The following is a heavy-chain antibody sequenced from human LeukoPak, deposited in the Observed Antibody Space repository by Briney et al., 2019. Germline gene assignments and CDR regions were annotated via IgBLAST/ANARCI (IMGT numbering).Heavy chain of an antibody. CDR3: ARATWDPNYYYYMDV. CDR2: ISSSSYI. V-gene: IGHV3-21*01. J-gene: IGHJ6*03. CDR1: GFTFSSYT. D-gene: IGHD1-26*01. Sequence: PGGSLRLSCAASGFTFSSYTMKWVRQAPGKGLEWVSSISSSSYIYYADSVKGRFTISRDNAKNSLYLQMNSLRAEDTAVYFCARATWDPNYYYYMDVWGKGTMVTISS.